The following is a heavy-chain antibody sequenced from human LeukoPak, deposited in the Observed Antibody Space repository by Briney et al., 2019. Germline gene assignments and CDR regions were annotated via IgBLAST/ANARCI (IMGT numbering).Heavy chain of an antibody. CDR1: GFTFNSYT. J-gene: IGHJ5*02. V-gene: IGHV3-21*01. CDR3: ARDVATISNWFDP. D-gene: IGHD5-24*01. Sequence: PGGSLRLSCAASGFTFNSYTVNWVRQVPGKGLEWVSSISSSSSYIYYSDSVKGRFTISRDNAKNSLYLQMNSLRAEDTAVYYCARDVATISNWFDPWGQGTLVTVSS. CDR2: ISSSSSYI.